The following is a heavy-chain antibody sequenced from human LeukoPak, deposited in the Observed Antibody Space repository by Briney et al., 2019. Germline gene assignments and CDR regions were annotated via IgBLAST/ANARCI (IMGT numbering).Heavy chain of an antibody. CDR2: FKTNYNQV. CDR1: GFTFSDYA. D-gene: IGHD1-14*01. Sequence: GGPLRLSCVASGFTFSDYAMNWVRQAPGKGLEWVSTFKTNYNQVYYAESVRGRFTISTDNSKNTAYLQMNSLRVEDTALYYCARSVPDHTRFDFWGQGALVTVSS. J-gene: IGHJ4*02. V-gene: IGHV3-23*05. CDR3: ARSVPDHTRFDF.